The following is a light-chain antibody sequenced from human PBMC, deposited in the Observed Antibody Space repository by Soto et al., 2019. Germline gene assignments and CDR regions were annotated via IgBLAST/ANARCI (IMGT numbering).Light chain of an antibody. CDR1: QSVSSNN. CDR3: QQYDNSIT. CDR2: GAS. V-gene: IGKV3-20*01. J-gene: IGKJ5*01. Sequence: EIVLTQSPGTLSLSPGDTATLSCRASQSVSSNNLAWYHQKPGQTPRLLIYGASSRATGIPDRFSGSGSGTDFTLSRSRLEPEDFAVYYCQQYDNSITFGQGTRLEIE.